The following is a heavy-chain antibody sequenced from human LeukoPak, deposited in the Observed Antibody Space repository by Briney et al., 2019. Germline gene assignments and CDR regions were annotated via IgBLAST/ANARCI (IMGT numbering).Heavy chain of an antibody. V-gene: IGHV5-51*01. Sequence: GESLKISCKGSGYSFTSYWIGWVRQMPGKGLEWMGIIYPGDSDTRYSPSFQGQVTISADKSISTAYLQWSSLKASDTAMHYCARLVVVPAAIREGWFDPWGQGTLVTVSS. D-gene: IGHD2-2*01. CDR1: GYSFTSYW. CDR3: ARLVVVPAAIREGWFDP. CDR2: IYPGDSDT. J-gene: IGHJ5*02.